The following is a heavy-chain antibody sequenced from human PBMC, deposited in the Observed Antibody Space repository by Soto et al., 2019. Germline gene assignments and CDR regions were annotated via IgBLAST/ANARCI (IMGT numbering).Heavy chain of an antibody. V-gene: IGHV4-34*01. CDR1: GGSFSGYY. CDR3: ARVPFWNYGTDI. CDR2: INHSGST. D-gene: IGHD1-7*01. J-gene: IGHJ3*02. Sequence: SETLSLTCAVYGGSFSGYYWSWIRQPPGKGLEWIGEINHSGSTNYNPSLKSRVTISVDTSKNQFSLKLSSVTAADAAVYYCARVPFWNYGTDIWGQGTMVTVSS.